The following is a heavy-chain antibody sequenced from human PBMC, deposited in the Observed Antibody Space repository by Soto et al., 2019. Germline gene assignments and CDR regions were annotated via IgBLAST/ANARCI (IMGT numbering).Heavy chain of an antibody. J-gene: IGHJ5*02. CDR3: AKASANTGYCSSTSCYVSGSVGGSYDP. Sequence: GGSLRLSCAASGFTFSSYAMSWVRQAPGKALEWVSAISGSGGSTYYADSVKGRFTISRDNSKNTLYLQMNSPRAEDTAVYYCAKASANTGYCSSTSCYVSGSVGGSYDPWGQGTLVTVSS. V-gene: IGHV3-23*01. CDR1: GFTFSSYA. D-gene: IGHD2-2*01. CDR2: ISGSGGST.